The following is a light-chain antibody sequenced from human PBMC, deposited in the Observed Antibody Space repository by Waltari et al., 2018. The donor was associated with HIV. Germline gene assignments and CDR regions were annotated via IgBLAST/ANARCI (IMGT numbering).Light chain of an antibody. Sequence: ELVLTQSPATLSLSPGERATLPCRASQSVSSYLAWYQQKPGQAPRLLIYDASNRATGVPARFSGSGSGTDFTLTISSLEPEDFAVYYCQQRSNWPLTFGGGTKVEIK. CDR3: QQRSNWPLT. V-gene: IGKV3-11*01. CDR2: DAS. CDR1: QSVSSY. J-gene: IGKJ4*01.